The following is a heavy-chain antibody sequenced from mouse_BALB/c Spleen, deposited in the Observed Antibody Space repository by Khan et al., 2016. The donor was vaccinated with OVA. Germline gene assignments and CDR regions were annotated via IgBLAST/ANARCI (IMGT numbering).Heavy chain of an antibody. V-gene: IGHV9-3-1*01. D-gene: IGHD2-14*01. CDR2: INTYTGES. CDR3: DRVHGGY. J-gene: IGHJ2*01. Sequence: QIQLVQSGPELKKPGETVKISCKASGYTFTHSVMNWVKQSPGKGLKWMGWINTYTGESTYADDFKGRFAFSLATSASTAYLQINSLKNEDAATYFCDRVHGGYWGQGTTLTVSS. CDR1: GYTFTHSV.